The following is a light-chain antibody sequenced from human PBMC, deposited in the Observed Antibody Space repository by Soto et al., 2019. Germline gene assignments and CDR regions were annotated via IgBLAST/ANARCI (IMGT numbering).Light chain of an antibody. J-gene: IGKJ5*01. Sequence: EIVLTQSPDILSLSPGESATLSCRASQSISSNYLAWYQQKPGQAPRLLVYGASSRATGIPDRFSGTGSGTDFTLTISRLEPEDFAVFYCQQYDDSITFGQGTRLEIE. CDR3: QQYDDSIT. V-gene: IGKV3-20*01. CDR2: GAS. CDR1: QSISSNY.